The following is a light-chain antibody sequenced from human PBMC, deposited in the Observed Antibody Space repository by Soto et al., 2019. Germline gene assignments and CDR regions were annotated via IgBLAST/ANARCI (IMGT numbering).Light chain of an antibody. J-gene: IGKJ1*01. CDR1: QTISSW. CDR2: KAS. CDR3: QLYNSYSEA. Sequence: DIQMTQSPSTLSGSVGDRVTITCRASQTISSWLAWYQQKPGKAPKLLIYKASTLKSGVPSRFSGSGSGTEFTLTISSLQPDDFAPYYCQLYNSYSEAFGQGTKVDLK. V-gene: IGKV1-5*03.